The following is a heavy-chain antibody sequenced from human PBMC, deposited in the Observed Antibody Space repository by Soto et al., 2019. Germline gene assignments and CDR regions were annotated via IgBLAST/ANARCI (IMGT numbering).Heavy chain of an antibody. CDR3: ARVLYSSGWYRSSIVVGFDP. CDR2: ISSSGSTI. Sequence: GGSLRLSCAASGFTFSSYEMNWVRQAPGKGLEWVSYISSSGSTIYYADSVKGRFTISRDNAKNSLYLQMNSLRAEDTAVYYCARVLYSSGWYRSSIVVGFDPWGQGTLVTVSS. V-gene: IGHV3-48*03. J-gene: IGHJ5*02. CDR1: GFTFSSYE. D-gene: IGHD6-19*01.